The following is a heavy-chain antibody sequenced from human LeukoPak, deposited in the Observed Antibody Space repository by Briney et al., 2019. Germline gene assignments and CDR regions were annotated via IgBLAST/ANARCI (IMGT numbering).Heavy chain of an antibody. CDR3: ARERHYDSSGEIDY. D-gene: IGHD3-22*01. V-gene: IGHV3-48*01. J-gene: IGHJ4*02. Sequence: GGSLSLSCAASGFTFSSYSMNWVRQAPGKGLEWVSYISSSSSTIYYADSVKGRFTISRDNAKNSLYLQMNSLRAEDTTVYYCARERHYDSSGEIDYWGQGTLVTVSS. CDR1: GFTFSSYS. CDR2: ISSSSSTI.